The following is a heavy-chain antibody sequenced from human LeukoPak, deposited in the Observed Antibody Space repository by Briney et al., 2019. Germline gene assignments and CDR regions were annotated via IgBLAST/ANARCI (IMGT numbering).Heavy chain of an antibody. CDR3: AKGDYDILTGLGGLDP. Sequence: PGGSLRLSCAASGFTFDDYTMHWVRHAPGKGLEWVSLISWDGGSTYYADSVKGRFTISRDNSKNSLYLQMNSLRTEDTALYYCAKGDYDILTGLGGLDPWGQGTLVTVSS. CDR1: GFTFDDYT. J-gene: IGHJ5*02. D-gene: IGHD3-9*01. V-gene: IGHV3-43*01. CDR2: ISWDGGST.